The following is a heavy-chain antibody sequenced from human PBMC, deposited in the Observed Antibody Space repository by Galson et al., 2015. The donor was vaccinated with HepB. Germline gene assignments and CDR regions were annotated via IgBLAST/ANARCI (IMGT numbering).Heavy chain of an antibody. CDR3: AKDGYSSSSGAFDI. Sequence: LRLSCAASGFTFSSYGMHWVRQAPGKGLEWVAVISYDGSNKYYADSVKGRFTISRDNSKNTLYLQMNSLRAEDTAVYYCAKDGYSSSSGAFDIWGQGTMVTVSS. CDR1: GFTFSSYG. D-gene: IGHD6-6*01. V-gene: IGHV3-30*18. CDR2: ISYDGSNK. J-gene: IGHJ3*02.